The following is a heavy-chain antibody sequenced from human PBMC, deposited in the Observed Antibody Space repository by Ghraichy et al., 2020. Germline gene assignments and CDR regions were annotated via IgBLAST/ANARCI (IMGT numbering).Heavy chain of an antibody. CDR2: IYTSGST. CDR1: GGSISSGSYY. J-gene: IGHJ6*02. Sequence: SETLSLTCTVSGGSISSGSYYWSWIRQPAGKGLEWIGRIYTSGSTNYNPSLKSRVTISVDTSKNQFSLKLSSVTAADTAVYYCARDAPFDVYYYYGMDVWGQGTTVTVSS. CDR3: ARDAPFDVYYYYGMDV. V-gene: IGHV4-61*02.